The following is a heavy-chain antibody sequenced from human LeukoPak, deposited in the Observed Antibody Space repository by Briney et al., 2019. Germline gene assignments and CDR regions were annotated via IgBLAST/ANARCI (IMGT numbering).Heavy chain of an antibody. CDR2: ISSASNNI. D-gene: IGHD3-16*01. CDR1: GFTFTYYS. CDR3: AKVGGRHKYYFDY. V-gene: IGHV3-48*01. Sequence: GGSLRLSCAVSGFTFTYYSMNWVRHAPGRGLEWVAHISSASNNIYYADSVKGRFTISRDNSKNTLYLQMNSLRAEDTAVYYCAKVGGRHKYYFDYWGQGTLVTVSS. J-gene: IGHJ4*02.